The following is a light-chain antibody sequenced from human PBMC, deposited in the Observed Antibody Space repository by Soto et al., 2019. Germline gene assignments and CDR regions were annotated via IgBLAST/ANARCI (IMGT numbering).Light chain of an antibody. CDR2: KAS. CDR3: QQYNSYSLA. V-gene: IGKV1-5*03. Sequence: IQMTQSPSTLSASVGDRVTITCRASQSISSWLAWYQQKPGKAPKLLIYKASSLESGVPSRFSGSGSGTEFTLTISSLQPDDFATYYCQQYNSYSLAFGCGTKVEI. CDR1: QSISSW. J-gene: IGKJ4*01.